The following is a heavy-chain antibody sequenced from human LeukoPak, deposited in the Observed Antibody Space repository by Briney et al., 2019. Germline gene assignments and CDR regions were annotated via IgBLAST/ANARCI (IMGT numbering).Heavy chain of an antibody. V-gene: IGHV1-18*01. D-gene: IGHD3-10*01. CDR2: ISVYNGNT. CDR1: GYTFTSYA. Sequence: ASVKVSCKASGYTFTSYAISWVRQAPGQGLEWMGWISVYNGNTNYAQKLQGRVTVTTDTSTSTAYMELRSLTSDDTAVYYCARVEEVRGGITSFDYWGQGTLVTVTS. CDR3: ARVEEVRGGITSFDY. J-gene: IGHJ4*02.